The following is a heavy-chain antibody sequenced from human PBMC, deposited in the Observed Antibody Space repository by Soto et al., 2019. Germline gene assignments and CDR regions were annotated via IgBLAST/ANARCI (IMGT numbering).Heavy chain of an antibody. V-gene: IGHV1-69*01. D-gene: IGHD3-22*01. Sequence: QVQLVQSGAEVKKPGSSVKVSCKASGGTFSSYAISWVRQAPGQGLEWMGGIIPIFGTANYAQKFQGRVTITADESTSTAYRELSSLRSEDTAVYYCAIPAEDSGYYGDAFDIWGQGTMVTVSS. CDR2: IIPIFGTA. CDR1: GGTFSSYA. CDR3: AIPAEDSGYYGDAFDI. J-gene: IGHJ3*02.